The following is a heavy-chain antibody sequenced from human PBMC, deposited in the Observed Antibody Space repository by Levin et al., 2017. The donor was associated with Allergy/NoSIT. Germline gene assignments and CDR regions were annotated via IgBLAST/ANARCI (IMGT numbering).Heavy chain of an antibody. CDR2: IYPGDSDT. Sequence: KVSCQGSGYSFTSYWIGWVRQMPGKGLEWMGIIYPGDSDTRYSPAFQGQVTIPADKSISTAYLQGSSLKASDTAIYYCARRGTRDYYYYMDVWGKGTSVTVSS. J-gene: IGHJ6*03. V-gene: IGHV5-51*01. D-gene: IGHD1-1*01. CDR1: GYSFTSYW. CDR3: ARRGTRDYYYYMDV.